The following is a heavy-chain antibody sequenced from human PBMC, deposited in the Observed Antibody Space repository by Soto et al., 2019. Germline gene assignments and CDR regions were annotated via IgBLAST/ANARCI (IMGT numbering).Heavy chain of an antibody. Sequence: EVQLLESGGGLVQPGGSLRLSCAASGFTFSSYAMSWVRQAPGKGLEWVSAISGSGGSTYYADSVKGRFTISRDNSKNTLYLQMNSLRAEDTAVSYCAKDYYDYIWGGGYWGQGTLVTVSS. CDR2: ISGSGGST. D-gene: IGHD3-16*01. CDR1: GFTFSSYA. CDR3: AKDYYDYIWGGGY. J-gene: IGHJ4*02. V-gene: IGHV3-23*01.